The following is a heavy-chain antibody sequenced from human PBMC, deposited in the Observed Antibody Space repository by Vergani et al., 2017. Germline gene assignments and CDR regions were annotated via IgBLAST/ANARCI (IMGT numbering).Heavy chain of an antibody. CDR1: GYTFSSYG. Sequence: QVQLVQSGAEVKKPGASVKVSCKASGYTFSSYGISWVRQAPGQGLEWMGWINTNTGNPTYAQGFTGRFVFSLDTSVSTAYLQISSLKAEDTAVYYCASRKYYYGSGSKFDPWGQGTLVTVSS. V-gene: IGHV7-4-1*02. J-gene: IGHJ5*02. CDR3: ASRKYYYGSGSKFDP. D-gene: IGHD3-10*01. CDR2: INTNTGNP.